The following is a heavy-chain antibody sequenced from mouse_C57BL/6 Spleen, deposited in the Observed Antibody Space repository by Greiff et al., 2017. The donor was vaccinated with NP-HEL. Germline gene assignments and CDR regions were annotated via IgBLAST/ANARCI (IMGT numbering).Heavy chain of an antibody. CDR3: ARAHYYGSSYVWYFDV. CDR1: GYTFTSYW. CDR2: IYPGSGST. J-gene: IGHJ1*03. Sequence: QVQLQQPGAELVKPGASVKMSCKASGYTFTSYWITWVKQRPGQGLEWIGDIYPGSGSTNYNEKFKSKATLTVDTSSSTAYMQLSSLTSEDSAVYYCARAHYYGSSYVWYFDVGGTGTTVTVSS. D-gene: IGHD1-1*01. V-gene: IGHV1-55*01.